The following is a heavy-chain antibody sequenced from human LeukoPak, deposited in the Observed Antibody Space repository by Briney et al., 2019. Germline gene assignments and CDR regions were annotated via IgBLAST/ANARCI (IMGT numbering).Heavy chain of an antibody. D-gene: IGHD5-24*01. CDR3: ARDVWGDRDGFFDY. CDR2: ISGSGGST. CDR1: GFTFSSYA. J-gene: IGHJ4*02. Sequence: PGGSLRLSCAASGFTFSSYAMSWVRQAPGKGLEWVSGISGSGGSTDYADSVKGRFTISRDNAKKTLDLQMNSLRAEDTAVYYCARDVWGDRDGFFDYWGQGTLVTVSS. V-gene: IGHV3-23*01.